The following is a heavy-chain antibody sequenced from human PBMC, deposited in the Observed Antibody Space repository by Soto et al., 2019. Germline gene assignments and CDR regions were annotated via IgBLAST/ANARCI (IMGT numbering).Heavy chain of an antibody. CDR3: ARVYYYDSSGYSFDY. D-gene: IGHD3-22*01. CDR1: GFSLSTSGMC. Sequence: SGPTLVNPTQTLTLTCTFPGFSLSTSGMCVSWIRQPPGKALEWLALIDWDDDKYYSISLKTRLTISKDTSKNQVVLTMTNMDPVDTATYYCARVYYYDSSGYSFDYWGQGTLVTVSS. CDR2: IDWDDDK. V-gene: IGHV2-70*01. J-gene: IGHJ4*02.